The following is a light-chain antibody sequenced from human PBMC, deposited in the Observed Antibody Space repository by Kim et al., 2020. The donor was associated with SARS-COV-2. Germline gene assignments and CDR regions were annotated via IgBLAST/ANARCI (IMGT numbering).Light chain of an antibody. J-gene: IGKJ1*01. CDR3: KQYYSTPMT. CDR2: WAS. V-gene: IGKV4-1*01. CDR1: QSVLYSSNNKNY. Sequence: DIVMTQSPDSLAVSLGERATINCKSSQSVLYSSNNKNYLAWYQQKPGQPPKLLIYWASTRESGVPDRFSGSGSGTDFTLTISSLQAEDVAVFYCKQYYSTPMTFGQGTKVDIK.